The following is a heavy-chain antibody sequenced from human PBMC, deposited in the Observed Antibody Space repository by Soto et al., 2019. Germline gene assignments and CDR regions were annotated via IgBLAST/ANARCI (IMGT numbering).Heavy chain of an antibody. Sequence: SGPTLVNPTQPLTLTCTFSGFSLSTSGMCVSWIRQPPGKALEWLALIDWDDDKYYSTSLKTRLTISKDTSKNQVVLTMTNMDPVDTATYYCARSLGSWSKYDYWGQGTLVTVSS. CDR1: GFSLSTSGMC. J-gene: IGHJ4*02. V-gene: IGHV2-70*01. CDR3: ARSLGSWSKYDY. D-gene: IGHD6-13*01. CDR2: IDWDDDK.